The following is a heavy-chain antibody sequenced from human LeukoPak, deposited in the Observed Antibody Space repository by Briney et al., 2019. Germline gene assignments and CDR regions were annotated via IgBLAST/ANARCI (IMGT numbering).Heavy chain of an antibody. V-gene: IGHV4-39*01. J-gene: IGHJ4*02. CDR3: ASHALGAFDY. D-gene: IGHD3-16*01. CDR1: GGSISSSSYY. CDR2: IYYSGST. Sequence: SETLSLTCTVSGGSISSSSYYWGWIRQPPGKGLEWIGSIYYSGSTYYNPSLKSRVTISVDTSKNQFSLKLSSVTAADTAVYYCASHALGAFDYWGQGTLVTVSS.